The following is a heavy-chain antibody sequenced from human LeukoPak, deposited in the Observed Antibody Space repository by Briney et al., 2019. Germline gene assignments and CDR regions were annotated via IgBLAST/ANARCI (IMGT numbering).Heavy chain of an antibody. D-gene: IGHD3-22*01. Sequence: PSETLSLTCTVSGGSISSSSYYWGWIRQPPGKGLEWSGRIYYSGSTYYNPSLKSRVTISVDTSKNQFSLKLSSVTAADTAVYYCARAGYYYDSSGSLRRNWFDPWGQGTLVTVSS. CDR2: IYYSGST. V-gene: IGHV4-39*07. CDR1: GGSISSSSYY. J-gene: IGHJ5*02. CDR3: ARAGYYYDSSGSLRRNWFDP.